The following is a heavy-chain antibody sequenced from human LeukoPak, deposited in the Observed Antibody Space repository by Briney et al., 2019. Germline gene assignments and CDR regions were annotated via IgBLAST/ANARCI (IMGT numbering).Heavy chain of an antibody. CDR2: IYYSGST. J-gene: IGHJ6*03. Sequence: SETLSLTCTVSGGSISSSSYYWGWICQPPGKGLEWIGSIYYSGSTYYNPSLKSRVTISVDTSKNQFSLKLSSVTAADTAVYYCYYYYYMDVWGKGTTVTVSS. CDR1: GGSISSSSYY. V-gene: IGHV4-39*07. CDR3: YYYYYMDV.